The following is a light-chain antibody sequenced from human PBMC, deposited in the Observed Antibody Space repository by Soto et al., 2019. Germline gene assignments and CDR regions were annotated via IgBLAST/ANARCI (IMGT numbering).Light chain of an antibody. CDR1: QGISSY. Sequence: DIQMTQSPSSLSASVGDRVTITCRASQGISSYLAWYQQKPGKVPKLLIYGASTLQSGVPSRFSGSGSGTDFTLTISSLQPEDIATYYCQEYNSGRWTFGQGTKVEVK. J-gene: IGKJ1*01. CDR3: QEYNSGRWT. V-gene: IGKV1-27*01. CDR2: GAS.